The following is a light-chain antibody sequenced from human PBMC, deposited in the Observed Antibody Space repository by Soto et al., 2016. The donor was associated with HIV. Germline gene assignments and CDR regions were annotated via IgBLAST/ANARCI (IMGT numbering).Light chain of an antibody. CDR1: NIGIKS. CDR2: DDT. V-gene: IGLV3-21*03. CDR3: QVWDSSSDHPV. Sequence: SYELTQPPSVSVAPGKTARITCEENNIGIKSVHWYRQKPGQAPVMVVYDDTDRPSGIPERFSGSNSGNTATLTISRVEAGDEADYYCQVWDSSSDHPVFGGGTKLTV. J-gene: IGLJ2*01.